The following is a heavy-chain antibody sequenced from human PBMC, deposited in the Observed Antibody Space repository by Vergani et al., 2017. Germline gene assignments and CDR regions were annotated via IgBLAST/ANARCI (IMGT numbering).Heavy chain of an antibody. Sequence: QVQLVQSGAEVKKPGASVKVSCKASGYTFTSYGISWVRQAPGQGLEWMGWISAYNGNTNYAQKLQGRVTMTTDTYTSTAYMELRSLRSDDTAVYYCARVVGPYSGYDSSGSKDYWGQGTLVTVSS. V-gene: IGHV1-18*01. CDR1: GYTFTSYG. J-gene: IGHJ4*02. CDR3: ARVVGPYSGYDSSGSKDY. CDR2: ISAYNGNT. D-gene: IGHD5-12*01.